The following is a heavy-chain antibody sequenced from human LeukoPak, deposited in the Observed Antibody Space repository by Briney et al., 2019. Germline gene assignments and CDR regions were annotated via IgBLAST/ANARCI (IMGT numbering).Heavy chain of an antibody. CDR1: GFTFSDYD. D-gene: IGHD1-1*01. CDR2: IGTAGDT. V-gene: IGHV3-13*01. J-gene: IGHJ4*02. CDR3: ARVAKERVGGVYYFDY. Sequence: PGGSLRLSCAASGFTFSDYDMHWVRQATGKGLEWVSAIGTAGDTYYTGSVKGQFTISRENAKNSLYPQMNSLRAGDTAVYYCARVAKERVGGVYYFDYWGQGTLVTVSS.